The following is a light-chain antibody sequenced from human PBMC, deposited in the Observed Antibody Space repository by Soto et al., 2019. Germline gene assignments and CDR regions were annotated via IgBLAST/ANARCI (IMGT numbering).Light chain of an antibody. Sequence: EMVLTQSPGTLSLSPGERATLSRRASQSVSSSYLAWYQQKPGQAPRLLIYGASSRATGIPDRFSGSGSGTDFTLTISRLEPEDFAVYYCQQYGSSVYTLGQGTKLEIK. CDR3: QQYGSSVYT. J-gene: IGKJ2*01. CDR2: GAS. V-gene: IGKV3-20*01. CDR1: QSVSSSY.